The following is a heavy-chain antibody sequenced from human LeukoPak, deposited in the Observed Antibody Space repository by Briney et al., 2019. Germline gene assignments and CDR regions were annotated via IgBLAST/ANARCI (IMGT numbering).Heavy chain of an antibody. V-gene: IGHV1-24*01. CDR1: GYTLTELS. Sequence: GASVKVSCKVSGYTLTELSMHWVRQAPGKGLEWRGGFDPEDGETIYAQKFQGRVTMTEDTSTDTAYMELSSLRSEDTAVYYCATGGGYDILTGFVYWGQGTLVTVSS. D-gene: IGHD3-9*01. CDR2: FDPEDGET. J-gene: IGHJ4*02. CDR3: ATGGGYDILTGFVY.